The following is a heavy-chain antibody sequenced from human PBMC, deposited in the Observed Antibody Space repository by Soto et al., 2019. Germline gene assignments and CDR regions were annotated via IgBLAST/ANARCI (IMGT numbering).Heavy chain of an antibody. D-gene: IGHD4-4*01. Sequence: GGSLRLSCAASGFTFSSYGMHWVRQAPGKGLEWVAVIWYDGSNKYYADSVKGRFTISRDNSKNTLYLQMNSLRAEDTAVYYCARDHDIYSNPSIPFDYWGQGTLVTVSS. J-gene: IGHJ4*02. V-gene: IGHV3-33*01. CDR3: ARDHDIYSNPSIPFDY. CDR2: IWYDGSNK. CDR1: GFTFSSYG.